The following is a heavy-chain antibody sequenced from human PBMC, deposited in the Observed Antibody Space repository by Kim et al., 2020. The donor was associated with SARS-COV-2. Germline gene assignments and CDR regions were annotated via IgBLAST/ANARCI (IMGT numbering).Heavy chain of an antibody. V-gene: IGHV4-31*03. D-gene: IGHD3-3*01. J-gene: IGHJ4*02. CDR1: GGSISSGGYY. CDR3: ARAYDFWSGYPRVFDY. CDR2: IYYSGST. Sequence: SETLSLTCTVSGGSISSGGYYWSWIRQHPGKGLEWIGYIYYSGSTYYNPSLKSRVTISVDTSKNQFSLKLSSVTAADTAVYYCARAYDFWSGYPRVFDYWGQGTLVTVSS.